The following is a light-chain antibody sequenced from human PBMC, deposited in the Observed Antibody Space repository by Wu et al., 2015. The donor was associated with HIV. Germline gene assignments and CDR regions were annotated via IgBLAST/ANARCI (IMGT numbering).Light chain of an antibody. CDR3: QHYSSSPTMYT. V-gene: IGKV3-20*01. CDR2: AAS. Sequence: EIMLTQSPGTLSLSPGERATLSCRASQSVSSNYLAWYQKKSGQAPRLLIYAASSRATGIPDRFSGSESGTDFTLTISRLEPEDFAVYYCQHYSSSPTMYTFGQGTKLEIK. J-gene: IGKJ2*01. CDR1: QSVSSNY.